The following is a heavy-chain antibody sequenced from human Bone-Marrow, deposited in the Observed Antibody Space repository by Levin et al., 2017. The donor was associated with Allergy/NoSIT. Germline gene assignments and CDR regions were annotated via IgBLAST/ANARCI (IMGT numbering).Heavy chain of an antibody. CDR3: ARDSVAVAGGFDC. CDR2: ISFAGSSE. CDR1: GFTFSDYV. Sequence: PGGSLRLSCAASGFTFSDYVMHWVRQAPGKGLEWVAVISFAGSSEYYADSVKGRFTISRDNSKNTLYLQINSLRPEDTAIYYCARDSVAVAGGFDCWGQGTLVTVSS. V-gene: IGHV3-30-3*01. D-gene: IGHD6-19*01. J-gene: IGHJ4*02.